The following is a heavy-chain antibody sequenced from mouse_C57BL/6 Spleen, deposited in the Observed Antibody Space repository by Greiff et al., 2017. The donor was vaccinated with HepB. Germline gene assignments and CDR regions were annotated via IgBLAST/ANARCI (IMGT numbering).Heavy chain of an antibody. Sequence: EVQLQQSGAELVRPGASVKLSCTASGFNIKDDYMHWVKQRPEQGLEWIGWIDPENGDTEYASKFQGKATITADTSSNTAYLQLSSLTSEDTAVYYYTTGYEGYWGQGTTLTVSS. CDR3: TTGYEGY. D-gene: IGHD2-12*01. V-gene: IGHV14-4*01. J-gene: IGHJ2*01. CDR1: GFNIKDDY. CDR2: IDPENGDT.